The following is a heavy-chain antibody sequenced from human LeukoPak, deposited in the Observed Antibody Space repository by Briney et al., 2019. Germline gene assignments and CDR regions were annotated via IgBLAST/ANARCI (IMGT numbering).Heavy chain of an antibody. D-gene: IGHD5/OR15-5a*01. CDR1: GGSISSFY. J-gene: IGHJ3*02. Sequence: SETLSLTCTVSGGSISSFYWSWIRQPPGKGLEYIGYISYSESTSYNPSLKSRVAISVDTPKNQFSLKLTSVTAAHTAVYYCARDKGLPQALDIWGQGTMVTVSS. V-gene: IGHV4-59*01. CDR2: ISYSEST. CDR3: ARDKGLPQALDI.